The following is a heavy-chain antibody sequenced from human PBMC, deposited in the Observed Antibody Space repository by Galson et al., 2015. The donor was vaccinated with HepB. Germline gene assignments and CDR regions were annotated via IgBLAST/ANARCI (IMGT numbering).Heavy chain of an antibody. V-gene: IGHV3-7*03. D-gene: IGHD3-3*01. CDR3: ARGRCDFWNRYYYFDL. CDR2: IKHDGTEK. CDR1: GFTFNRYW. Sequence: SLRLSCAASGFTFNRYWMYWVRQAPGKGLEWVANIKHDGTEKYSVDSVKGRFTVSRDNAKSSLYLQMNSLRAEDTAVYYCARGRCDFWNRYYYFDLWGRGTQVTGSS. J-gene: IGHJ2*01.